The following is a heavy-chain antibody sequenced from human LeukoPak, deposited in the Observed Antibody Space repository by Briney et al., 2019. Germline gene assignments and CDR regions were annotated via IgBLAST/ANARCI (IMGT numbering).Heavy chain of an antibody. CDR1: GGSISSGSYY. V-gene: IGHV4-61*02. CDR2: IYTSGST. CDR3: ARGLRYSSGLFDY. Sequence: SETLSLTCTVSGGSISSGSYYWSWIWQPAGKGLEWIGRIYTSGSTNYNPSLKSRVTISVDTSKNQFSLKLSSVTAADTAVYYCARGLRYSSGLFDYWGQGTLVTVSS. D-gene: IGHD6-19*01. J-gene: IGHJ4*02.